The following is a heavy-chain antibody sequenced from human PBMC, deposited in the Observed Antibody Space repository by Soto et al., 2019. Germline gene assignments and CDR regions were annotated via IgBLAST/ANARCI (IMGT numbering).Heavy chain of an antibody. CDR2: IIPIFGTA. D-gene: IGHD3-22*01. J-gene: IGHJ5*02. V-gene: IGHV1-69*01. CDR1: GGTFSSYA. Sequence: QVQLVQSGAEVKKPGSSVKVSCKASGGTFSSYAISWVRQAPGQGLEWLGGIIPIFGTANYAQKFQGRVTITADESTSAAYMELSSLRSEETAVYYCARSEVPSSCYYNWFDPLGQGPLVTVSS. CDR3: ARSEVPSSCYYNWFDP.